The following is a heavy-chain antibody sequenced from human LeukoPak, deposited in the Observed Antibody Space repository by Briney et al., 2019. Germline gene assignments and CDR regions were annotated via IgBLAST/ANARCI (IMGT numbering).Heavy chain of an antibody. V-gene: IGHV4-34*01. CDR1: GGSFSGYY. CDR2: INHSGST. D-gene: IGHD3-9*01. J-gene: IGHJ4*02. Sequence: SETLSLTCAVYGGSFSGYYWSWIRQPPGKGLEWIGEINHSGSTNYNPSLKSRVTISVDTSKNQFSLKLGSVTAADTAVYYCARSGGYDILTGYHYWGREPWSPSPQ. CDR3: ARSGGYDILTGYHY.